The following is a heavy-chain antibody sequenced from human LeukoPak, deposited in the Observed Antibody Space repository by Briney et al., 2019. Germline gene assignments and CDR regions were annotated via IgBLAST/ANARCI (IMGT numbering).Heavy chain of an antibody. CDR3: ARDPYYYDSSGSQEA. Sequence: ASVKVSCKASGGTFSSYAISWVRQAPAQGLEWMGGIIPIFGTANYAQKFQGRVTITADESTSTAYMELSSLRSEDTAVYYCARDPYYYDSSGSQEAWGQGTLVTVSS. J-gene: IGHJ5*02. CDR2: IIPIFGTA. V-gene: IGHV1-69*13. D-gene: IGHD3-22*01. CDR1: GGTFSSYA.